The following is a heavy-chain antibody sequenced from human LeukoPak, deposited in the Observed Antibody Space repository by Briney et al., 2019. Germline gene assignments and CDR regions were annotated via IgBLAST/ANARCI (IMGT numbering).Heavy chain of an antibody. Sequence: GGSLRLSCAASGFTFSSYAMSWVRQAPGKGLEWVSAISGSGGGTYYADSVKGRFTISRDNSKNTLYLQMNSLRAEDTAVYYCAKRKSSDWYRGAFDIWGQGTMVTVSS. D-gene: IGHD6-19*01. CDR2: ISGSGGGT. CDR1: GFTFSSYA. CDR3: AKRKSSDWYRGAFDI. J-gene: IGHJ3*02. V-gene: IGHV3-23*01.